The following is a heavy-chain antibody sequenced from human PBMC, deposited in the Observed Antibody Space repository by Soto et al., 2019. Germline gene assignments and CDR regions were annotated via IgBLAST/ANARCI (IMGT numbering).Heavy chain of an antibody. V-gene: IGHV3-73*01. J-gene: IGHJ4*02. Sequence: GGSLRLSCAASGFTFSGSAMHWVRQASGKGLEWVGRIRSKANSYATAYAASVKGRFTISRDDSKNTAYLQMNSLKTEDTAVYYCTLLNLAARPRRGYDFDYWGQGTLVTVSS. CDR3: TLLNLAARPRRGYDFDY. CDR1: GFTFSGSA. CDR2: IRSKANSYAT. D-gene: IGHD6-6*01.